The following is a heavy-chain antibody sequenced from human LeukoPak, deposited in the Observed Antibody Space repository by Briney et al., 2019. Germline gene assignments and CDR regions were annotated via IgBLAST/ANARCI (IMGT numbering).Heavy chain of an antibody. CDR2: ISSSGSTI. CDR3: ATQGGGTNYYDSSGYYYYFDY. D-gene: IGHD3-22*01. Sequence: GGSLRLSCAASGFTFSDYYMSWIRQAPGKGLEWVSYISSSGSTIYYADSVKGRFTISRDNAKNSLYLQMNSLRAEDTAVYYCATQGGGTNYYDSSGYYYYFDYWGQGTLVTVSS. J-gene: IGHJ4*02. V-gene: IGHV3-11*01. CDR1: GFTFSDYY.